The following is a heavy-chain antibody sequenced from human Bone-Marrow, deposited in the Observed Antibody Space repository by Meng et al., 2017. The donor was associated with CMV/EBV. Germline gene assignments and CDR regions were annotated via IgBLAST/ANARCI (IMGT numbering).Heavy chain of an antibody. CDR2: IYPGDSEI. D-gene: IGHD6-6*01. V-gene: IGHV5-51*01. CDR3: ARALLGGSSTQWYYYYYAMDV. CDR1: GYSFTSYW. J-gene: IGHJ6*02. Sequence: GGSLRLSCKGSGYSFTSYWIVWVRQMPGKGLEWMGIIYPGDSEIRYSPSFQGQVTISADKSISTAYLQWSSLKASDTAMYYCARALLGGSSTQWYYYYYAMDVWGQGTTVTVSS.